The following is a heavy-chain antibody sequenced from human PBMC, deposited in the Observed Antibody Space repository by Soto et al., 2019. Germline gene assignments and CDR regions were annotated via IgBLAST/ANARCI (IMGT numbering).Heavy chain of an antibody. CDR3: ARDVRSYYGMDV. CDR2: ISSSSSYI. Sequence: EVQLVESGGGLVKPGGSLRLSCAASGFTCSSYSMNWVRQAPGKGLEWVSSISSSSSYIYYADSVKGRFTISRDNAKNSLYLQMNSLRAEDTAVYYCARDVRSYYGMDVWGQGTTVTVSS. CDR1: GFTCSSYS. D-gene: IGHD3-10*01. J-gene: IGHJ6*02. V-gene: IGHV3-21*01.